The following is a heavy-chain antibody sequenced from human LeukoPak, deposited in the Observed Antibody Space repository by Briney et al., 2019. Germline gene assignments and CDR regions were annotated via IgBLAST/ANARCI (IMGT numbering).Heavy chain of an antibody. V-gene: IGHV4-34*01. Sequence: SETLSLTCTVSGGSISSYYWSWIRQPPGKGLEWIGEINHSGSTNYNPSLKSRVTISVDTSKNQFSLKLSSVTAADTAVYYCARSAVILLWFGESKGNYFDYWGQGTLVTVSS. CDR3: ARSAVILLWFGESKGNYFDY. CDR2: INHSGST. D-gene: IGHD3-10*01. CDR1: GGSISSYY. J-gene: IGHJ4*02.